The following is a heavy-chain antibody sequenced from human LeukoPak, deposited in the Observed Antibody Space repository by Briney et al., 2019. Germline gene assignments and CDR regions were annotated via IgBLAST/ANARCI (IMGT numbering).Heavy chain of an antibody. CDR3: FKGTAGGYPDY. Sequence: SETLSLTCTVSGGSIRSTSYYWGWIRQPPGKGLEWIGSIYYSGSTYYNPSLKSRVTISVDTSKNQFSLKLSSVTAADTAVYYCFKGTAGGYPDYWGQGTLVTVSS. V-gene: IGHV4-39*07. D-gene: IGHD1-26*01. J-gene: IGHJ4*02. CDR1: GGSIRSTSYY. CDR2: IYYSGST.